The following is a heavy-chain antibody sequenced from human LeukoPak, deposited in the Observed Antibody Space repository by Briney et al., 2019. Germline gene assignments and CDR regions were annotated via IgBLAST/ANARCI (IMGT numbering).Heavy chain of an antibody. CDR3: ARAYYDSSGSSFDY. D-gene: IGHD3-22*01. Sequence: GGSLRLSCAASGFTFSSYWMNWVRQAPGKGLVWVSRIASDGSSTTYADSVKGRFTISRDNAKNSLYLQMNSLRAEDSAVYYCARAYYDSSGSSFDYWGQGTLVTVSS. CDR2: IASDGSST. J-gene: IGHJ4*02. CDR1: GFTFSSYW. V-gene: IGHV3-74*01.